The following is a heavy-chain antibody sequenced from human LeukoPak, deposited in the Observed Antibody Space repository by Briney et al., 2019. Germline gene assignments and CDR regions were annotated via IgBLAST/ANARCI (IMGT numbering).Heavy chain of an antibody. CDR3: ARPSYCSSTSCQDYYYGMDV. J-gene: IGHJ6*04. Sequence: GASVKVSCEASGGTFSSYAISWVRQAPGQGLEWMGGIFPVFGTANYAQKFQGRVTITADESTSTAYMKQSSLRSEDTAVNYWARPSYCSSTSCQDYYYGMDVWGKGTTVTVSS. D-gene: IGHD2-2*01. CDR1: GGTFSSYA. V-gene: IGHV1-69*13. CDR2: IFPVFGTA.